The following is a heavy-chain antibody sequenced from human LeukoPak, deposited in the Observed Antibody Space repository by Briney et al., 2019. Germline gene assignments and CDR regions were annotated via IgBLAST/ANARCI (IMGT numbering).Heavy chain of an antibody. D-gene: IGHD1-1*01. Sequence: GGSLRLSRAASGFTFSNAWMSWVRQAPGKGLEWVGRIESKTEGGTTDYAAPVKGRFTISRDDSKNTLYLQMNSLKSEDTAVYYCTSDLDPGDYWGQGTLVTVSS. CDR1: GFTFSNAW. V-gene: IGHV3-15*04. J-gene: IGHJ4*02. CDR2: IESKTEGGTT. CDR3: TSDLDPGDY.